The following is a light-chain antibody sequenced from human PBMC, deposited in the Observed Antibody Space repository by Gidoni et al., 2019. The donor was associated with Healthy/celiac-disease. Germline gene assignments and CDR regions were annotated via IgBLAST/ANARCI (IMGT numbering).Light chain of an antibody. CDR3: QQYGSSHT. CDR1: QSVSSSY. Sequence: EIVLTQSPGTLSLSPGERATLSCRASQSVSSSYLAWYQQKPGQAPRLLIYGASSRATGIPDKFSGSGSETDFTLTISRLEPEDFAVYYCQQYGSSHTFGQXTKLEIK. J-gene: IGKJ2*01. CDR2: GAS. V-gene: IGKV3-20*01.